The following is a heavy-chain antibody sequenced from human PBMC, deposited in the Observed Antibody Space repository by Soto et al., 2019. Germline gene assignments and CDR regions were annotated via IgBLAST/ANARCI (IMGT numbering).Heavy chain of an antibody. CDR1: GSMFVTYG. Sequence: ASVTFSCLASGSMFVTYGINWVRQAPGQGLEWMGWISAYNGNTKYAQNLQGRVTMTTDASTSTAYMEMRSLRSDDTAVYYCARDLDGSGSYYTDYWGPGTLVTGSS. D-gene: IGHD3-10*01. CDR3: ARDLDGSGSYYTDY. V-gene: IGHV1-18*01. J-gene: IGHJ4*02. CDR2: ISAYNGNT.